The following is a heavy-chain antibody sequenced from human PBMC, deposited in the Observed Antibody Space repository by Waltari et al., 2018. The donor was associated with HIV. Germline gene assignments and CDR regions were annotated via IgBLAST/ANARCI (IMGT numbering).Heavy chain of an antibody. J-gene: IGHJ4*02. CDR3: ARVQLIMVTFGGDFAPQFFEY. CDR1: GSTFTNYG. V-gene: IGHV1-18*01. Sequence: QVQLVQSGDEVKKPGASVKVSCKTSGSTFTNYGITWVRQAPGQGLEWLGWISAYNGNTNFAQRFQGRVTMTTDTSTSTAYMELRSLRSDDTAVFYCARVQLIMVTFGGDFAPQFFEYWGQGTLVTVSS. CDR2: ISAYNGNT. D-gene: IGHD3-16*01.